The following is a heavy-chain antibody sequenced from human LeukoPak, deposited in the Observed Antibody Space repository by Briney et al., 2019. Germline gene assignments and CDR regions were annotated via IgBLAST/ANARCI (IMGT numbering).Heavy chain of an antibody. V-gene: IGHV3-23*01. CDR3: AKGLSSPGYFFDY. CDR1: GFTFSSYA. CDR2: ISGSGGST. Sequence: GGSLRLSCAASGFTFSSYAMSWVRQTPGKGLEWVSGISGSGGSTYYADSVKGRFTISRDNSKSTLYLQINSLRAEDTAVYYCAKGLSSPGYFFDYWGQGTLVSVSS. D-gene: IGHD6-6*01. J-gene: IGHJ4*02.